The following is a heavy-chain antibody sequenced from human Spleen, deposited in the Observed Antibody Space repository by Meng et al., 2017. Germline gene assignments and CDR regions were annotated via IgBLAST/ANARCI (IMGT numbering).Heavy chain of an antibody. CDR2: IGTAGDT. J-gene: IGHJ2*01. V-gene: IGHV3-13*01. CDR1: GFTFSSYD. D-gene: IGHD4-17*01. CDR3: ARSPYGDFRSYWYFDL. Sequence: GGSLRLSCAASGFTFSSYDMHWVRQATGKGLEWVSAIGTAGDTYYPGSVKGRFTISRENAKNSLYLQMNSLRAGDTAVYYCARSPYGDFRSYWYFDLWGRGTLVTVSS.